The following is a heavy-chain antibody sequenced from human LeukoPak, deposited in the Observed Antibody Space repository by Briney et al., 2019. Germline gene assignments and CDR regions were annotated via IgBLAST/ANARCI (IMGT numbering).Heavy chain of an antibody. Sequence: PGGSLRLSCAVSGFTFGSYGMHWVRQAPGKGLEWVAFIRYDGSNKYYADSVKGRFTISRDNAKNSLYLQMNSLRAEDTAVYYCARYYYDSSGYYYDDYWGQGTLVTVSS. CDR2: IRYDGSNK. V-gene: IGHV3-30*02. D-gene: IGHD3-22*01. CDR3: ARYYYDSSGYYYDDY. J-gene: IGHJ4*02. CDR1: GFTFGSYG.